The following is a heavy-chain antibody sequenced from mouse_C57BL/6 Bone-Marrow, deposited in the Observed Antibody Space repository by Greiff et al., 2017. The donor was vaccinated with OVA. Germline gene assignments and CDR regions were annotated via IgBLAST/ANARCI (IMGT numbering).Heavy chain of an antibody. D-gene: IGHD1-1*01. J-gene: IGHJ1*03. V-gene: IGHV1-55*01. CDR3: AVYYYGSSDWYFDV. CDR2: IYPGSGST. Sequence: VQLQQPGAELVKPGASVKMSCKASGYTFTSYWITWVKQRPGQGLEWIGDIYPGSGSTNYNEKFKSKATLTVDTSSSTAYMQLSSLKSEDSAVYYCAVYYYGSSDWYFDVWGTGTTVTVSS. CDR1: GYTFTSYW.